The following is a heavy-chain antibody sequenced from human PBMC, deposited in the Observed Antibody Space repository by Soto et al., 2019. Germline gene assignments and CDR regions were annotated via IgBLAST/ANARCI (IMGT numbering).Heavy chain of an antibody. CDR1: GGSISSGGYS. V-gene: IGHV4-30-2*01. CDR3: ARGDSSGFMDY. Sequence: PSETLSLTCAVSGGSISSGGYSWSWIRQPPGKGLEWIGYIYHSGSTYYNPSLKSRVTISVDRSKNQFSLKLSSVTAADTAVYYCARGDSSGFMDYWGQGTLVTVSS. CDR2: IYHSGST. J-gene: IGHJ4*02. D-gene: IGHD3-22*01.